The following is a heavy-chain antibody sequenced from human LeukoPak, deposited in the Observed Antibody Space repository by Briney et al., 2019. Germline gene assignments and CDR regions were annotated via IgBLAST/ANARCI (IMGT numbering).Heavy chain of an antibody. D-gene: IGHD3-10*01. J-gene: IGHJ4*02. CDR1: GFTFSSYA. Sequence: GGSLRLSCAASGFTFSSYAMSWVRQAPGKGLEWVSAISGSGGSTYYADSVKGRFTISRDNSKNTLYLQMNSLRAEDTAVYYCAKAATYYYGSGELYFDYWGQGTLVTVSS. CDR2: ISGSGGST. V-gene: IGHV3-23*01. CDR3: AKAATYYYGSGELYFDY.